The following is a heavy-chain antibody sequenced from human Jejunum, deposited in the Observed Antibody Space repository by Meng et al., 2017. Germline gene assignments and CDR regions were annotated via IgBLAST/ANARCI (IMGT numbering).Heavy chain of an antibody. J-gene: IGHJ4*02. CDR3: ASHQRGFDIDTAPN. Sequence: QVHLVQSGAEVKKPGASVKVSCQAFGDNFGDYYVNWVRQAPGQGLEYMGRIMPDSGYSTYVQRFQDRVTMTTDTSISTVYMELSRLTSDDTAVYYCASHQRGFDIDTAPNWGQGTLVTVSS. CDR2: IMPDSGYS. D-gene: IGHD2-2*01. CDR1: GDNFGDYY. V-gene: IGHV1-2*06.